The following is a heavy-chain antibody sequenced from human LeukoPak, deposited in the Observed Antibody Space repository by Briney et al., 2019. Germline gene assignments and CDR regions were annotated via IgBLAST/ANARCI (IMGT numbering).Heavy chain of an antibody. CDR3: AREGPDNYGSGSYNWFDP. D-gene: IGHD3-10*01. CDR1: GYTFTSYD. V-gene: IGHV1-8*01. J-gene: IGHJ5*02. CDR2: MNPNSGNT. Sequence: ASVKVSCKASGYTFTSYDINWVRQATGQGLEWMGWMNPNSGNTGYAQKFQGRVTMTRNTAISTAYLELSSLRSEDTAVYYCAREGPDNYGSGSYNWFDPWGQGTLVTVCS.